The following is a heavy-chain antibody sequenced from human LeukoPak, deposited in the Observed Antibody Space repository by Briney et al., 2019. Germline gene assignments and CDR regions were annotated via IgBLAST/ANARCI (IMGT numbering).Heavy chain of an antibody. CDR2: IWYDGSNK. V-gene: IGHV3-33*01. D-gene: IGHD3-16*02. CDR3: ARSPGVRLSRKYYFDY. Sequence: GRSLRLSCAASGFNFSSYGMHWVRQAPGKGLEWVAVIWYDGSNKYYADSVKGRFTISRDNSKNTLYLQMNSLRAEDTAVYYCARSPGVRLSRKYYFDYWGQGTLVTVSS. J-gene: IGHJ4*02. CDR1: GFNFSSYG.